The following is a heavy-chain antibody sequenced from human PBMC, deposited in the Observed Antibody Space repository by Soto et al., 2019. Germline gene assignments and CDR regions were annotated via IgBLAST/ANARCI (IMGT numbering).Heavy chain of an antibody. CDR3: ARLLQAQYYYYYGMDV. CDR2: IIPIFGTA. D-gene: IGHD2-15*01. CDR1: GGTFSSYA. Sequence: SVKVSCKASGGTFSSYAISWVRQAPGQGLEWMGGIIPIFGTANYAQKFQGRVTITADESTSTAYMELSSLRSEDTAVYYCARLLQAQYYYYYGMDVWGQGTTVTVS. V-gene: IGHV1-69*13. J-gene: IGHJ6*02.